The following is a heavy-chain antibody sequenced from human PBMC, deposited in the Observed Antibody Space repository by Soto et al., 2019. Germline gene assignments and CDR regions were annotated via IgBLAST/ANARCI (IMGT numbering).Heavy chain of an antibody. Sequence: QVQLVQSGAEVKKPGSSVKVSCKASGGTFSSYTISWVRQAPGQGLEWMGRIIPILGIANYAQKFQGRVTITADKSTSTAYMELSSLRPEDTAVYYCARAARGYGYAFDIWGQGTMVTVSS. CDR2: IIPILGIA. CDR1: GGTFSSYT. V-gene: IGHV1-69*02. J-gene: IGHJ3*02. CDR3: ARAARGYGYAFDI. D-gene: IGHD5-18*01.